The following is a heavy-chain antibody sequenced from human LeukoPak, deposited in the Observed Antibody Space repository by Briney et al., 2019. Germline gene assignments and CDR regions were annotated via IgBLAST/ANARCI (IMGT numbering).Heavy chain of an antibody. D-gene: IGHD3-3*01. J-gene: IGHJ3*02. Sequence: PSETLSLTCAVSGGSISSNSYYWGWIRQPPGKGLEWIGSIYYSGSTYYNPSLKSRVTISVDTSKNQFSLKLSSVTAADTAVYYCARGGRTYYDFWSGYLPVSVGAFDIWGQGTMVTVSS. CDR3: ARGGRTYYDFWSGYLPVSVGAFDI. CDR1: GGSISSNSYY. V-gene: IGHV4-39*01. CDR2: IYYSGST.